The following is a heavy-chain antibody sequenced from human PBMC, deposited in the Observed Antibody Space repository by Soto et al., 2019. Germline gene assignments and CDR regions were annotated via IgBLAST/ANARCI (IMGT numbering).Heavy chain of an antibody. J-gene: IGHJ4*02. D-gene: IGHD5-12*01. CDR2: ISGSGGST. CDR1: GFTFSSYA. Sequence: GGSLSLSCAASGFTFSSYAMSWVRQAPGKGLEWVSAISGSGGSTYYADSVKGRFTISRDNSKNTLYLQMNSLRAEDTAVYYCAKDPSPIVATIWVDYWGQGTLVTVSS. CDR3: AKDPSPIVATIWVDY. V-gene: IGHV3-23*01.